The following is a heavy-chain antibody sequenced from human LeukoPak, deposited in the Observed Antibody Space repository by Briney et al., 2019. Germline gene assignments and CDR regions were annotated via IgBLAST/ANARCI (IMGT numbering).Heavy chain of an antibody. CDR1: EFSVGSNY. CDR2: IYSGGST. V-gene: IGHV3-66*01. Sequence: QAGGSLRLSCAASEFSVGSNYMTWVRQAPGKGLEWVSLIYSGGSTYYADSVKGRFTISRDNSKNTLYLQMNSLRAEDTAVYYCARGMVTGPLFDYWGQGTLVTVSS. D-gene: IGHD1-14*01. J-gene: IGHJ4*02. CDR3: ARGMVTGPLFDY.